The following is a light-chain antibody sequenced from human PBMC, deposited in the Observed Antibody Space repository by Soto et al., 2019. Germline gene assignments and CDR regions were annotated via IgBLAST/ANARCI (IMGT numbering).Light chain of an antibody. Sequence: EIVLTQSPGTLSLSPGERATLSCRASQSVKNSYLAWYQQKPGQSPRLVIYGVSNRATGIPNRVSGGGFGTDFTLTISRLEPEDFAVYYCEQYDGSPRTFGQGTTVEIK. CDR3: EQYDGSPRT. CDR1: QSVKNSY. V-gene: IGKV3-20*01. CDR2: GVS. J-gene: IGKJ1*01.